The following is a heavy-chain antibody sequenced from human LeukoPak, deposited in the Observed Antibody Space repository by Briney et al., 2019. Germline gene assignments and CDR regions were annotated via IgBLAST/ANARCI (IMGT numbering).Heavy chain of an antibody. D-gene: IGHD3-22*01. CDR1: GYTFTGYY. J-gene: IGHJ4*02. Sequence: ASVKVSCKASGYTFTGYYMHWVRQAPGQGLEWMGWINPNSGGTNYAQKFQGRVTMTRDTSISTAYMELSRLRSDDTAVYYCARDHDSSGYYYAFAYWGQGTLVTVSS. CDR3: ARDHDSSGYYYAFAY. CDR2: INPNSGGT. V-gene: IGHV1-2*02.